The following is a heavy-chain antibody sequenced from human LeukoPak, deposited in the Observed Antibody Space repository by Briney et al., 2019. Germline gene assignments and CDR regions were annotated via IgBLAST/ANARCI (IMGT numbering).Heavy chain of an antibody. V-gene: IGHV3-33*01. CDR2: IWYDGSNK. CDR3: ARDGGMGIYDY. Sequence: PGGSLRLSCAASGFTFSSYGMHWVRQAPGKGLEWVAVIWYDGSNKYYADSVRGRFTISRDNSKNTLYLQMNSLRAEDTAVYYCARDGGMGIYDYWGQGTLVTVSS. J-gene: IGHJ4*02. CDR1: GFTFSSYG. D-gene: IGHD5-12*01.